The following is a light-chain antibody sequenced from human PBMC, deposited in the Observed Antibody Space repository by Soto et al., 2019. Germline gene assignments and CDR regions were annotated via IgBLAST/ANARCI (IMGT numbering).Light chain of an antibody. V-gene: IGLV2-18*02. CDR3: SSYTSTSRYV. Sequence: QSALTQPPSVSGSPGQSVTISFTGTSSDVGKYDRVSWYQQPPGTAPKLIIYEVTNRPSGVPARFSGSKSGNTASLTISGLQAEDEADYYCSSYTSTSRYVFGAGTKLTVL. J-gene: IGLJ1*01. CDR1: SSDVGKYDR. CDR2: EVT.